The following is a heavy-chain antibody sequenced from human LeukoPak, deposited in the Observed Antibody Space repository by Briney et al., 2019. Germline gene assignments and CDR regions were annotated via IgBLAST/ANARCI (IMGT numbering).Heavy chain of an antibody. J-gene: IGHJ4*02. CDR3: ATYRQVLLPFES. CDR2: IFPSGGEI. V-gene: IGHV3-21*04. CDR1: GFTFSSYS. D-gene: IGHD2-8*02. Sequence: GGSLRLSCAASGFTFSSYSMNWVRQPPGKGLEWVSSIFPSGGEIHYADSVRGRFTISRDNSKSTLSLQMNSLRAEDTAIYYCATYRQVLLPFESWGQGTLVTVSS.